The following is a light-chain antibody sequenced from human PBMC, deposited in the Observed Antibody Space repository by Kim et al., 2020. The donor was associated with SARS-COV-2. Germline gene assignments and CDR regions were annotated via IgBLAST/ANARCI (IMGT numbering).Light chain of an antibody. V-gene: IGLV1-40*01. CDR2: TNN. Sequence: QSVLTQPPSVSGAPGQRVTISCTGGSSNIGAGYDVHWYQQLPGTAPKLLIYTNNNRPSGVPDRFSGSKSGTSASLVITGLQAEDEADYFCHSFDSSLSGCVFGGGTQLTVL. J-gene: IGLJ3*02. CDR1: SSNIGAGYD. CDR3: HSFDSSLSGCV.